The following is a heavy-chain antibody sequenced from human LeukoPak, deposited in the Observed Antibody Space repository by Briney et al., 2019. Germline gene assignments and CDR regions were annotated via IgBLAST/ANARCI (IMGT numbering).Heavy chain of an antibody. CDR3: ARDALGNYDTSGYLGY. CDR1: GFTFSYNY. CDR2: IYSGGST. Sequence: GGSLRLSCAVSGFTFSYNYMSWVRQAPGKGLEWVSVIYSGGSTYYSDSVKGRFTISRDNSKNTLFLQMNSLRAEDTAVYYCARDALGNYDTSGYLGYWGQGTLVTVS. V-gene: IGHV3-53*01. J-gene: IGHJ4*02. D-gene: IGHD3-22*01.